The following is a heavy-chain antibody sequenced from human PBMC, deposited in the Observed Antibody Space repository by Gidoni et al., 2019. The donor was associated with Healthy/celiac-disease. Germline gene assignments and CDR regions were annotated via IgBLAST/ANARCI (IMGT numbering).Heavy chain of an antibody. CDR2: ISYDGSNK. D-gene: IGHD2-15*01. V-gene: IGHV3-30*03. Sequence: QVQLVESGGGVVQPGRSLRLSCAASGFTFSSYGMHWVRQAPGKGLEWVAVISYDGSNKYYADSVKGRFTISRDNSKNTLYLQMNSLRAEDTAVYYCARGQDIVVVVAAIVGWFDPWGQGTLVTVSS. CDR1: GFTFSSYG. CDR3: ARGQDIVVVVAAIVGWFDP. J-gene: IGHJ5*02.